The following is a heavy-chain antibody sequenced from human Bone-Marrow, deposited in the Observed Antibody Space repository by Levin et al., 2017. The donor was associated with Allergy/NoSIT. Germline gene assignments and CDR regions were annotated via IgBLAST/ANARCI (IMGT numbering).Heavy chain of an antibody. V-gene: IGHV3-9*01. CDR2: ITWNSGDI. CDR3: ARQTAYRSSVYGGWFDP. CDR1: GFNFDDYA. Sequence: SCVVSGFNFDDYAMHWVRQAPGRGLEWVSGITWNSGDIRYADSVQGRFTISRDNANNSLFLEMNSLRIDDSAIYYCARQTAYRSSVYGGWFDPWGQGTLVTVSS. J-gene: IGHJ5*02. D-gene: IGHD6-13*01.